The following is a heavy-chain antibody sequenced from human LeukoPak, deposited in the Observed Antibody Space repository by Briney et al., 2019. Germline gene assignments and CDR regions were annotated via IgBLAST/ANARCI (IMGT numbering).Heavy chain of an antibody. D-gene: IGHD3-9*01. CDR3: ARSTYDILTGNKWFDL. J-gene: IGHJ5*02. CDR1: GFTFSSYS. V-gene: IGHV3-21*01. CDR2: ISSSSSYI. Sequence: PGGSLRLSCAASGFTFSSYSMNWVRQAPGKGLEWVSSISSSSSYIYYADSVKGRFTISRDNAKNSLYLQMNSLRAEDTAVYYCARSTYDILTGNKWFDLWGQGALVPVSS.